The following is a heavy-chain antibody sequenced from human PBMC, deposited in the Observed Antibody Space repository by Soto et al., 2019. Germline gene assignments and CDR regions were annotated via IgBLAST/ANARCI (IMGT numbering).Heavy chain of an antibody. D-gene: IGHD4-17*01. J-gene: IGHJ4*02. CDR2: IYYSGST. CDR3: ARRYGYSFDY. CDR1: GGSISSYY. V-gene: IGHV4-59*08. Sequence: QVQLQESGPGLVKPSETLSLTCTVSGGSISSYYWSWIRQPPGTGLEWIGYIYYSGSTNYTPSLKSRVTISVDTSKNHFSLKLSSVTAAATAVYYGARRYGYSFDYWGQGTLVTVSS.